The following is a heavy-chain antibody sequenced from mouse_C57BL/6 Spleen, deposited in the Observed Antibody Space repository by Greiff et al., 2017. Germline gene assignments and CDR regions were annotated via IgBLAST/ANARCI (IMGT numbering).Heavy chain of an antibody. J-gene: IGHJ3*01. D-gene: IGHD2-3*01. CDR3: SVRDDGYYEAESGFAY. CDR1: GFSLTSYG. CDR2: IWGDGST. Sequence: QVQLTESGPGLVAPSQSLSITCTVSGFSLTSYGVSWVRQPPGKGLEWLGVIWGDGSTNYHSALISRLCISKDNSKSQVFLKLNSLQTDDTAAYYWSVRDDGYYEAESGFAYWGQGTLVTVSA. V-gene: IGHV2-3*01.